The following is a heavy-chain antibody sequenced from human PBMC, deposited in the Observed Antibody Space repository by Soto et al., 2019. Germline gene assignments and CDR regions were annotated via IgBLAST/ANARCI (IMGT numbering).Heavy chain of an antibody. Sequence: EVQLLESGGGFVQPGGSLRLFCAASGFTFRNYAMTWVRQVPGKGLEWVSTLTSGDTLHYVDTVKGRFTISRDNSKSTLYLQMNSLRAEDTATYYCARTDKFNSQTPGWANRFDYWGQGTLVTVSS. CDR1: GFTFRNYA. CDR3: ARTDKFNSQTPGWANRFDY. D-gene: IGHD6-19*01. V-gene: IGHV3-23*01. J-gene: IGHJ4*02. CDR2: LTSGDTL.